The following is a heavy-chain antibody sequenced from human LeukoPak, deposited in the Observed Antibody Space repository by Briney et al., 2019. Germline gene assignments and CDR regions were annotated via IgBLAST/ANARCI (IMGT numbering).Heavy chain of an antibody. D-gene: IGHD6-13*01. CDR3: ARVMRQQLVLIDY. CDR2: FYRGDST. Sequence: PGGSLRLSCAASGFTVSSGYMYWVRQAPGKGLEWVSFFYRGDSTYYAESVRGRFTISRDNSKNTLYLQMNSLRAEDTAVYYCARVMRQQLVLIDYWGQGTLVTVSS. J-gene: IGHJ4*02. CDR1: GFTVSSGY. V-gene: IGHV3-53*01.